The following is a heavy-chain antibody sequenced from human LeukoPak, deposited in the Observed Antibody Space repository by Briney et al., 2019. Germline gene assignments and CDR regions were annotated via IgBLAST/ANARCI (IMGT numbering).Heavy chain of an antibody. Sequence: SETLSLTCAVYGGSFSGYYWSWIRQPPGKGLEWIGSIYYSGSTYYNPSLKSRVTISVDTSKNQFSLKLSSVTAADTAVYYCASSVRFAFDIWGQGTMVTVSS. CDR1: GGSFSGYY. J-gene: IGHJ3*02. CDR3: ASSVRFAFDI. CDR2: IYYSGST. V-gene: IGHV4-34*01. D-gene: IGHD5-24*01.